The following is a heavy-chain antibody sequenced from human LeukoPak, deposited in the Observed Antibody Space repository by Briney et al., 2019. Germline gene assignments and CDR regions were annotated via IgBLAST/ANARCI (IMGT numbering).Heavy chain of an antibody. D-gene: IGHD3-22*01. CDR2: IYYSGST. CDR1: GGSISSYY. CDR3: ARARAYYYDSSGYYYGAFWFDP. J-gene: IGHJ5*02. Sequence: SETLSLTCTVSGGSISSYYWSWIRQPPGKGLEWIGYIYYSGSTNYNPSLKSRVTISVDTSKNQFSLKLSSVTAADTAVYYCARARAYYYDSSGYYYGAFWFDPWGQGTLVTVSS. V-gene: IGHV4-59*01.